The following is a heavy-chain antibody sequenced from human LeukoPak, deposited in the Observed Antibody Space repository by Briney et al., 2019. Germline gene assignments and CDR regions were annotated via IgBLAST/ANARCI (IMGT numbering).Heavy chain of an antibody. CDR1: EFTFDNND. D-gene: IGHD1-14*01. J-gene: IGHJ4*02. CDR2: IGSAGYT. V-gene: IGHV3-13*01. Sequence: PGGFLRLSCEVSEFTFDNNDMHWVRQSTGKGLEWVSAIGSAGYTYYAESVRGRFTITRDTAKQSLYLQMNSLRVEDTAVYHCVRQPDSARYGFDYWGRGTQVTVSS. CDR3: VRQPDSARYGFDY.